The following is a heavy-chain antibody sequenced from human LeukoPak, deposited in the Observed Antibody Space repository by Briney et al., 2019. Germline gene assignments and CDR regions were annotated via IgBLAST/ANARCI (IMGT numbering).Heavy chain of an antibody. CDR1: GGSISSYY. CDR3: ARDGIAAAGRGSFWFDP. CDR2: IYYSGST. D-gene: IGHD6-13*01. J-gene: IGHJ5*02. V-gene: IGHV4-59*01. Sequence: PSETLSLTCTVSGGSISSYYWSWIRRPPGKGLEWIGYIYYSGSTNYNPSLKSRVTISVDTSKNQFSLKLSSVTAADTAVYYCARDGIAAAGRGSFWFDPWGQGTLVAVSS.